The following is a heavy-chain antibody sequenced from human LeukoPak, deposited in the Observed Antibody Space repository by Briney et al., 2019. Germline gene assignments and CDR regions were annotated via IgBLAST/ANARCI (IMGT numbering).Heavy chain of an antibody. V-gene: IGHV4-31*03. CDR3: ARVWASSSWYPWWFDP. CDR2: IYYSGST. Sequence: SQTLSLTCTVSGGSISSGGYYWSWIRQHPGKGLEWIGYIYYSGSTYYNPSLKSRVTISVDTSKNQFSLKLSSVTAADTAVYYCARVWASSSWYPWWFDPWSQGTLVTLSS. J-gene: IGHJ5*02. D-gene: IGHD6-13*01. CDR1: GGSISSGGYY.